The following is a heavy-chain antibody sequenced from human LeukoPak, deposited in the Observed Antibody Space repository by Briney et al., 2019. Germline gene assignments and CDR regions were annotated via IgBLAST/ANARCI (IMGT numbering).Heavy chain of an antibody. CDR2: ISAYNGNT. V-gene: IGHV1-18*01. D-gene: IGHD4-17*01. J-gene: IGHJ5*02. CDR1: GYTFTSYG. CDR3: ARGGYGDYVGWFDP. Sequence: GASVKVSCTASGYTFTSYGISWVRQAPGQGLEWMGWISAYNGNTNYAQKLQGRVTMTTDTSTSTAYMELRSLRSDDTAVFYCARGGYGDYVGWFDPWGQGTLVTVSS.